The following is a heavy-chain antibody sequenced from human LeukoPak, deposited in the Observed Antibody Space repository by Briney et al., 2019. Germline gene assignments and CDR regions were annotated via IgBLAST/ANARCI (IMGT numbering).Heavy chain of an antibody. J-gene: IGHJ3*02. CDR1: GFTFSSYA. Sequence: GSLRLSCAASGFTFSSYAMSGVRQAPGKGLEWVSAIGGSGGSTYYADSVKGRCTISRDNSKNTLYLQMNSLRAEDTAVYYCAKGYDILTGYYTAFDIWGQGTMVTVSS. V-gene: IGHV3-23*01. CDR2: IGGSGGST. D-gene: IGHD3-9*01. CDR3: AKGYDILTGYYTAFDI.